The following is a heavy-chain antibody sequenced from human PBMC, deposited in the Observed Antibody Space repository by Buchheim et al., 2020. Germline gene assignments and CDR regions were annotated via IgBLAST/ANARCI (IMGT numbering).Heavy chain of an antibody. CDR1: GFTFSSST. J-gene: IGHJ4*02. V-gene: IGHV3-23*01. Sequence: EVQLLESGGGLVQPGGSLRLSCAASGFTFSSSTMGWVRQAPGKGLEWVSTVTSIGTTFYVDSVKGRVTISRDASRGMVSLLMNSLRVDDTAVYYCANGGRHVDSCGQGT. D-gene: IGHD3-16*01. CDR2: VTSIGTT. CDR3: ANGGRHVDS.